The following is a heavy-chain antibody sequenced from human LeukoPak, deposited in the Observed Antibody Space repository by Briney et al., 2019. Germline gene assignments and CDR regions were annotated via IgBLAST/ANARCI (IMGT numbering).Heavy chain of an antibody. CDR2: IKQDGSGI. Sequence: GGSLRLSCAASGFTFSRFWMSWVRQAPGKGLEWVANIKQDGSGIYYLDSVKGRFTISRDNAKNSLYLQMKSLRAEDTAVYYCARGGYSYAGLYYFDYWGQGTLVTVSS. CDR3: ARGGYSYAGLYYFDY. CDR1: GFTFSRFW. V-gene: IGHV3-7*01. J-gene: IGHJ4*02. D-gene: IGHD5-18*01.